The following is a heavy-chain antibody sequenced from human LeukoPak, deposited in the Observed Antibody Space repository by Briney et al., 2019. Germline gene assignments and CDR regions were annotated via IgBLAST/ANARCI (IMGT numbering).Heavy chain of an antibody. CDR3: ARVGEGCFDH. CDR1: GGSISSYC. Sequence: PSETLSLTCTVSGGSISSYCWSWIRQPPGKGLEWIGYIYYSGNTNYNPSLKTRVTISIDTSKNQFSLRLRSVTAADTAICYCARVGEGCFDHWGQGTLATVSS. CDR2: IYYSGNT. V-gene: IGHV4-59*01. J-gene: IGHJ4*02.